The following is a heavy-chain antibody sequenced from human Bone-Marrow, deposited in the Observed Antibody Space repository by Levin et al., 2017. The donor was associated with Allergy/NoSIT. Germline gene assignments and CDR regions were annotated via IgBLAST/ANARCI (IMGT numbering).Heavy chain of an antibody. CDR1: GGSISSSSYY. CDR3: ARLRIPPAFYYGSGTYGDY. J-gene: IGHJ4*02. CDR2: IYYSGST. Sequence: GSLRLSCTVSGGSISSSSYYWGWIRQPPGKGLEWIGSIYYSGSTYYNPSLKSRVTISVDTSKNQFSLKLSSVTAADTAVYYCARLRIPPAFYYGSGTYGDYWGQGTLVTVSS. V-gene: IGHV4-39*01. D-gene: IGHD3-10*01.